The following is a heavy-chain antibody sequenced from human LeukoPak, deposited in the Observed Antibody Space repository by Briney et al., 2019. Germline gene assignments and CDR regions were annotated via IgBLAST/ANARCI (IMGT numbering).Heavy chain of an antibody. CDR2: IKQDESER. Sequence: GSLRPPCSALGFTFGSNWSSWGSWAPGKGLEGVAKIKQDESERYYADSVKVRLTISRDNSKNTLYLQMNRLRAEDTDVYYCARDLEDSSPFGAFDMWGQGTMVTVSS. J-gene: IGHJ3*02. V-gene: IGHV3-7*01. D-gene: IGHD3-22*01. CDR3: ARDLEDSSPFGAFDM. CDR1: GFTFGSNW.